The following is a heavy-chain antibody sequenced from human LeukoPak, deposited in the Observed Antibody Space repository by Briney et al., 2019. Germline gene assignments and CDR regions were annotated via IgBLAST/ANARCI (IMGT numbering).Heavy chain of an antibody. CDR1: GFTFSSYG. D-gene: IGHD3-22*01. CDR2: ICKSGGST. V-gene: IGHV3-23*01. J-gene: IGHJ4*02. Sequence: GGSLRLSCAASGFTFSSYGMSWVRQAPGRGLEWVSAICKSGGSTYYADSVRGRFTISRVNSKNTLFLQMNSLRAEDTAVYYCAKTRGWSYYYDSSGYQNPAQFDYWGQGVLVTVSS. CDR3: AKTRGWSYYYDSSGYQNPAQFDY.